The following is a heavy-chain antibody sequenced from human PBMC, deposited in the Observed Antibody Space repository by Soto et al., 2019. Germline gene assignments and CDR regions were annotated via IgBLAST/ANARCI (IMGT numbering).Heavy chain of an antibody. CDR2: INPSGGST. CDR1: GYTFTSYY. CDR3: ARVTSPYYYDSSGRHNWFDP. V-gene: IGHV1-46*01. J-gene: IGHJ5*02. D-gene: IGHD3-22*01. Sequence: QVQLVQSGAEVKKPGASVKVSCKASGYTFTSYYMHWVRQAPGQGLEWMGIINPSGGSTSYAQKFQGSVTMTRDTSTITVYMELSSLRSEDTAVYYCARVTSPYYYDSSGRHNWFDPLGQGTLVTVSS.